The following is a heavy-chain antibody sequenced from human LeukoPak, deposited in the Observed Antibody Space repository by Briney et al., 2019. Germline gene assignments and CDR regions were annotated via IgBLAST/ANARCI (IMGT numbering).Heavy chain of an antibody. D-gene: IGHD3-10*01. CDR3: ARASTGLLWFGIAHPLLDY. V-gene: IGHV4-30-4*08. CDR2: IYYSGST. Sequence: SETLSLTCTVSGGSINSGDYYWSWIRQPPGKGLEWIGYIYYSGSTYYNPSLESRVTISVDTSKNQFSLKLSSVTAADTAVYYCARASTGLLWFGIAHPLLDYWGQGTLVTVSS. CDR1: GGSINSGDYY. J-gene: IGHJ4*02.